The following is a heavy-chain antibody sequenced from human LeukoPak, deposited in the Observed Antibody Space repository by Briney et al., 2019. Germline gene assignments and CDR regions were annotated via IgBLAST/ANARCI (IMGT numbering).Heavy chain of an antibody. CDR2: ISGSGGST. V-gene: IGHV3-23*01. CDR3: AKYDGSGSYYYYYYGMDV. CDR1: GFTFSSYA. D-gene: IGHD3-10*01. J-gene: IGHJ6*02. Sequence: GGSLRLSCAASGFTFSSYAMSWVRQAPGKGLDWVSAISGSGGSTYYADSVKGRFTISRDNSKNTLYLQMNSLRAEDTAVYYCAKYDGSGSYYYYYYGMDVWGQGTTVTVPS.